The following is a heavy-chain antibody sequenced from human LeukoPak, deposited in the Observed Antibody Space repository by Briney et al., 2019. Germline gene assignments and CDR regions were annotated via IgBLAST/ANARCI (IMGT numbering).Heavy chain of an antibody. D-gene: IGHD5-12*01. CDR1: GGSISSYY. V-gene: IGHV4-39*07. CDR2: IYYSGST. J-gene: IGHJ6*02. Sequence: NPSETLSLTCTVSGGSISSYYWGWIRQPPGKGLEWIGSIYYSGSTYYNPSLKSRVTISVDTSKNQFSLKLSSVTAADTAVYYCARVSPGGYGYYYYGMDVWGQGTTVTVSS. CDR3: ARVSPGGYGYYYYGMDV.